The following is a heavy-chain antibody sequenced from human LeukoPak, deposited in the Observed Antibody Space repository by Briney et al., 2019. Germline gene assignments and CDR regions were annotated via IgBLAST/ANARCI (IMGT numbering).Heavy chain of an antibody. J-gene: IGHJ4*02. V-gene: IGHV3-23*01. D-gene: IGHD1-26*01. Sequence: PSETLSLTCTVSGGSISSYYWSWVRQAPGKGPEWVSGTSDRGDYTYYADSVKGRFTISRDNSKNTLYLQMNSLRAEDTALYFCAKKAQYNGNYPLDYWGQGTLVTVSS. CDR2: TSDRGDYT. CDR3: AKKAQYNGNYPLDY. CDR1: GGSISSYY.